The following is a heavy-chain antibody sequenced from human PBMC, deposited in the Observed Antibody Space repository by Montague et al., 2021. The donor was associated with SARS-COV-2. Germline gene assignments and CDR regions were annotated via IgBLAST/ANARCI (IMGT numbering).Heavy chain of an antibody. V-gene: IGHV4-39*07. CDR2: IYYSGST. J-gene: IGHJ6*02. CDR1: GGSISSSSYY. CDR3: ARDQGYNWNYYYYYGMDV. Sequence: SETLSLTCTVDGGSISSSSYYWGGIRQPPGKGLEWIGSIYYSGSTYYNPSLKSRVTISVDTSKNQFSLKLSSVTAADTAVYYCARDQGYNWNYYYYYGMDVWGQGTTVTVSS. D-gene: IGHD1-20*01.